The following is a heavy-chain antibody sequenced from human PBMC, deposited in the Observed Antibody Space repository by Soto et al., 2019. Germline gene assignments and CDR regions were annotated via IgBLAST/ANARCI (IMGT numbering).Heavy chain of an antibody. CDR2: INRDGSST. D-gene: IGHD6-13*01. J-gene: IGHJ4*02. CDR3: AREIATTGEYYFDY. Sequence: EVQLVESGGGLVQPGGSLRLSCAASGFTFSSYWMHWVRQAPGKGLVWVSRINRDGSSTNYADSVKGRVTISRDTAKNTLYLKINSLRAEDTAVYYCAREIATTGEYYFDYWGQETLVPVSS. V-gene: IGHV3-74*01. CDR1: GFTFSSYW.